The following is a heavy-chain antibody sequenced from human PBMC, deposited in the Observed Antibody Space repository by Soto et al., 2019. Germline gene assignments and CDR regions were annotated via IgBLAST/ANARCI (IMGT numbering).Heavy chain of an antibody. D-gene: IGHD6-19*01. CDR1: GFTFSSYV. V-gene: IGHV3-23*01. CDR2: ISDSGGST. J-gene: IGHJ4*01. CDR3: AKVSSGWYSAFDY. Sequence: EVQLLESGGGLVQPGGSLRLSCAASGFTFSSYVMSWVRQAPGKGLEWVSSISDSGGSTYYADSVKGRLTISRDNSKNTLYLQINSLRAEDTAVYYCAKVSSGWYSAFDYWGQGTLVTVSS.